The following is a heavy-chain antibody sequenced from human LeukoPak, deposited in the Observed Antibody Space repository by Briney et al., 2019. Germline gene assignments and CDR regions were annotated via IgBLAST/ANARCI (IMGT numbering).Heavy chain of an antibody. D-gene: IGHD3-10*01. CDR1: GGSISSGGYS. CDR2: IYHSGST. CDR3: ARGPYYYGSGSYRSSWFDP. Sequence: SETLSLTCAVSGGSISSGGYSWSWIRQPPGKGLEWIGCIYHSGSTYYNPSLKSRVTISVDRSKNQFSLKLSSVTAADTAVYYCARGPYYYGSGSYRSSWFDPWGQGTLVTVSS. J-gene: IGHJ5*02. V-gene: IGHV4-30-2*01.